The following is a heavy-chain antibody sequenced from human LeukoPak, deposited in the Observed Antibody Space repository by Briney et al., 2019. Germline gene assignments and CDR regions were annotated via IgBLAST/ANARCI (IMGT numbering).Heavy chain of an antibody. CDR3: ARYSGSYLDYFDY. Sequence: SETLSLTCTASGGSISSHYWSWIRQPPGKGLEWIGYIYYSGSTNYNPSLKSRVTISVDTSKNQFSLKLSSVTAADTAVYYCARYSGSYLDYFDYWGQGTLVTVSS. V-gene: IGHV4-59*11. CDR2: IYYSGST. D-gene: IGHD1-26*01. CDR1: GGSISSHY. J-gene: IGHJ4*02.